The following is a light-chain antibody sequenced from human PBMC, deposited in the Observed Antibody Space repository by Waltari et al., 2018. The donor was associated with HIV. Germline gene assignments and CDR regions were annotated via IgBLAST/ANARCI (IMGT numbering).Light chain of an antibody. Sequence: EIVLTQSPDFQSVTPKEKVTITCRASQSIGSSLHCYQQKQDQSLKFLIKYAFQSISGVPSRFSGSGSGTDFTITINTLEPADAAAYYCQQRNGLPITFGQGTRLEIK. V-gene: IGKV6D-21*02. CDR1: QSIGSS. J-gene: IGKJ5*01. CDR2: YAF. CDR3: QQRNGLPIT.